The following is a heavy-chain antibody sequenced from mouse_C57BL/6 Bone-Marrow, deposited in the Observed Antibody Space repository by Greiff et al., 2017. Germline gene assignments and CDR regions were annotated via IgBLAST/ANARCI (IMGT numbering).Heavy chain of an antibody. CDR1: GFTFSSYG. CDR2: ISSGGGYT. CDR3: ARTSDYGSRNWYFDV. J-gene: IGHJ1*03. D-gene: IGHD1-1*01. V-gene: IGHV5-6*01. Sequence: EVKLMESGGDLVKPGGSLKLSCAASGFTFSSYGMSWVRQTPDKRLEWVATISSGGGYTYYPDSVKGRFTISSDNAKNTLYLQMSSLKSEDTARYYGARTSDYGSRNWYFDVWGTGTTVTVSS.